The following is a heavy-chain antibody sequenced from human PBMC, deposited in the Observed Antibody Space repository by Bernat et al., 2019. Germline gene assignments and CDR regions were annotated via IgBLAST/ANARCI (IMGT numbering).Heavy chain of an antibody. D-gene: IGHD6-13*01. CDR1: GFTVSSNY. J-gene: IGHJ4*02. V-gene: IGHV3-66*01. Sequence: EVQLVESGGGLVQPGGSLRLSCAASGFTVSSNYMSWVRQAPGKGLEWVSVIYSGGTTYYADSVKGRFTISRDNAKNSLYLQMNSLRAEDTAVYYCASSKQQLDYWGQGTLVTVSS. CDR3: ASSKQQLDY. CDR2: IYSGGTT.